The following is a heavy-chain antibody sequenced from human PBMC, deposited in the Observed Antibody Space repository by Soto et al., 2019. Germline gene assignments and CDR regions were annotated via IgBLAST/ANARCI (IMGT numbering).Heavy chain of an antibody. CDR1: GGSISSSNW. V-gene: IGHV4-4*02. D-gene: IGHD2-2*01. J-gene: IGHJ4*02. Sequence: QVQLQESGPGLVKPSGTLSLTCAVSGGSISSSNWWSWVRQPPGKGLEWIGEIYHSGSTNYNPSLKRRVTISVDTSKNQFSLKLSSVTAADTAVYYCARDRLVVGSYGSTTFDYWGQGTLVTVSS. CDR2: IYHSGST. CDR3: ARDRLVVGSYGSTTFDY.